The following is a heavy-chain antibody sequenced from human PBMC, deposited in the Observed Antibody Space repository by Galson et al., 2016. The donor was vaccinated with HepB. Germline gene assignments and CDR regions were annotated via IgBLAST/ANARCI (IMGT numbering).Heavy chain of an antibody. CDR1: GFTVSNNY. V-gene: IGHV3-53*01. D-gene: IGHD6-19*01. CDR2: LYIDGTT. Sequence: SLRLSCAASGFTVSNNYMSWVRQAPGKGLDWVSVLYIDGTTYYADSVKGRFTLSRDDSKNTLYPQMNNLRAEDTAFYYCVRGGERWLDSSTFDFWGQGTLVTFAS. CDR3: VRGGERWLDSSTFDF. J-gene: IGHJ4*02.